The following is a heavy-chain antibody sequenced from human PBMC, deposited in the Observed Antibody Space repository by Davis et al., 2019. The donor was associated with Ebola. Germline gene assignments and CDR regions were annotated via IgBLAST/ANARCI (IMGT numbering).Heavy chain of an antibody. Sequence: ASVKVSCKVSGYTLTELSIHWVRQAPGKGLEWMGGFDPEDGETIYPQRFQGRVTMTEDTSTDTAYMKLSSLRSEDTAVYYCAGAIFGSNQRGDHWGQGTLVTVSS. J-gene: IGHJ4*02. V-gene: IGHV1-24*01. CDR1: GYTLTELS. CDR2: FDPEDGET. CDR3: AGAIFGSNQRGDH. D-gene: IGHD3-3*01.